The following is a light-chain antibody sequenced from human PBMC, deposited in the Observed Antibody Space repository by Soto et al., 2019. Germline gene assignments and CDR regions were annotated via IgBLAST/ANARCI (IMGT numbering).Light chain of an antibody. CDR2: ETD. V-gene: IGLV1-44*01. CDR3: EAWDENLDGLYV. Sequence: QSVLTQPPSVSGTPGQRVTISCSGSSSNVAINPVNWYQHLPGAAPRLLIYETDRRSSGVPDRFSASKSGTPASLAISGLTSEDEADYYCEAWDENLDGLYVFGTGTKVTVL. CDR1: SSNVAINP. J-gene: IGLJ1*01.